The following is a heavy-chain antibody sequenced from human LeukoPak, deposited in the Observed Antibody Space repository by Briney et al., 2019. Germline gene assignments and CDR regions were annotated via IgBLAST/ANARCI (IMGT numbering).Heavy chain of an antibody. CDR1: GFTFSSYA. Sequence: GGSLRLSCAASGFTFSSYAMSWVRQAPGKGLEWVAVISYDGSNKYYADSVKGRFTISRDNSKNTLYLQMNSLRAEDTAVYYCAKSNKRLQLVLGIRYYFDYWGQGTLVTVSS. CDR3: AKSNKRLQLVLGIRYYFDY. V-gene: IGHV3-30-3*02. D-gene: IGHD6-13*01. J-gene: IGHJ4*02. CDR2: ISYDGSNK.